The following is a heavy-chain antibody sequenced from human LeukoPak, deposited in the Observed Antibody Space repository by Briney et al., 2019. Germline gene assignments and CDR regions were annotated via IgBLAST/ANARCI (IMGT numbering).Heavy chain of an antibody. J-gene: IGHJ6*02. CDR3: ARVVMVPGGMDV. CDR2: INHSGNT. V-gene: IGHV4-34*01. Sequence: SETLSLTCAVYSGSFSNYYWGWIRQPPGNGLEWIGEINHSGNTNYNPSLKSRVTISVDTSKDQFSLKLSSVTAADTAVYYCARVVMVPGGMDVWGQGTTVTVSS. CDR1: SGSFSNYY. D-gene: IGHD2-8*01.